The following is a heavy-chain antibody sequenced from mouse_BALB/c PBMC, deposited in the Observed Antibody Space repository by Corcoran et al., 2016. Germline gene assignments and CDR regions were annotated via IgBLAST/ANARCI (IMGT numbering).Heavy chain of an antibody. J-gene: IGHJ2*01. CDR1: GYTFTRYD. Sequence: QVQLQQSGPELVKQGALVKISCKASGYTFTRYDINWVKQRPGQGLEWIGWIYPGDGSTKYNEKFKGKATLTADKSSSTAYMQLSSLTSENSAVYFCARSRGDGPSFPYFDYWGQGTTLTVSS. CDR2: IYPGDGST. D-gene: IGHD2-3*01. CDR3: ARSRGDGPSFPYFDY. V-gene: IGHV1S56*01.